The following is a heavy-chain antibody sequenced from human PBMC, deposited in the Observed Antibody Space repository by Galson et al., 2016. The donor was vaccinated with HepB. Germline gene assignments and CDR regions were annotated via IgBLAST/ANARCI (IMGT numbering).Heavy chain of an antibody. D-gene: IGHD6-13*01. J-gene: IGHJ6*03. CDR2: INSGGST. CDR3: ARDREGIEPATSLGLGYYYYYYMDV. V-gene: IGHV3-53*01. CDR1: GFTVSSNY. Sequence: SLRLSCAASGFTVSSNYMSWVRQAPGKGLEWVSVINSGGSTYHSDSVKGRFTISRDNSKNTLCLQMNSLRAEDTAVYYCARDREGIEPATSLGLGYYYYYYMDVWGKGTTVTVSS.